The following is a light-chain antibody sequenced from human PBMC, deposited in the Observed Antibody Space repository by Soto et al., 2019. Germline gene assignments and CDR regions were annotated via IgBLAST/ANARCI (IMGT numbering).Light chain of an antibody. CDR2: EVS. J-gene: IGLJ2*01. Sequence: QSALTQPPSASGSPGQSVTISCTGTSSDVGAYNYVYWYQQHPGKAPKLMIYEVSKRPSGVPDRFSGSKSDNTASLTVSGLQAEDEADYYCSSYAGSNNVVVFGGGTKLTVL. CDR1: SSDVGAYNY. CDR3: SSYAGSNNVVV. V-gene: IGLV2-8*01.